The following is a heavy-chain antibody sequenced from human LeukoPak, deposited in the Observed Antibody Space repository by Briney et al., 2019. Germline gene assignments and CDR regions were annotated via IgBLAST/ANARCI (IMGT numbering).Heavy chain of an antibody. Sequence: ASVKVSCKASGYSFTAYFMHWVRQAPGQGLEWMGWINPNTGVTDYAHKFQDRVTMTRDTSISTAYMDLSRLTSDDTAVFFCARARSSSWPFYSGLDVCGQGTTVTVSS. J-gene: IGHJ6*02. CDR3: ARARSSSWPFYSGLDV. CDR2: INPNTGVT. D-gene: IGHD6-13*01. V-gene: IGHV1-2*02. CDR1: GYSFTAYF.